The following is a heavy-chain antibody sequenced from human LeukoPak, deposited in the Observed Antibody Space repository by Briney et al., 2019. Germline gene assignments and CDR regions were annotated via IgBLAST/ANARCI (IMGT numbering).Heavy chain of an antibody. CDR1: GYSISSGYY. CDR3: ARDIVVVVAATRRFDP. V-gene: IGHV4-38-2*02. J-gene: IGHJ5*02. Sequence: SETLSLTCTVSGYSISSGYYWGWIRQPPGKGLEWIGSIYHSGSTYYNPSLKSRVTISVDTSKNQFSLKLSSVTAADTAVYYCARDIVVVVAATRRFDPWGQGTLVTVSS. D-gene: IGHD2-15*01. CDR2: IYHSGST.